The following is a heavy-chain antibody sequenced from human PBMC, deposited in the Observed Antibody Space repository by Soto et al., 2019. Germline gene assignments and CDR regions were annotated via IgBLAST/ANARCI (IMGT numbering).Heavy chain of an antibody. V-gene: IGHV3-73*01. D-gene: IGHD3-22*01. J-gene: IGHJ4*02. CDR3: TRRRVEYDSSDHYLYYFDN. CDR1: GFMFIDSA. Sequence: GGSLRLSCAASGFMFIDSAMHWVRQASGKGLEWVGHIRSKGNSYATVYAASVKGRFTISRDDSKNTAYLQMNSLKTEDTAVYYCTRRRVEYDSSDHYLYYFDNWGQGTQVTVSS. CDR2: IRSKGNSYAT.